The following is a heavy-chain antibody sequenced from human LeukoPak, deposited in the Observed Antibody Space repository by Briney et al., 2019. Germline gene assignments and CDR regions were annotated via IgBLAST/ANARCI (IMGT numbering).Heavy chain of an antibody. D-gene: IGHD4-23*01. CDR2: ISRSSTSI. Sequence: GGSLRLSCAASGFTFSDYSMKWIRQAPGKGLEWVSSISRSSTSIDYADSVKGRFTISRDNAMNSMYLQMNSLRAEDTAVYYCARDYGGSSPFDYWGQGTLVTVSS. J-gene: IGHJ4*02. V-gene: IGHV3-21*01. CDR1: GFTFSDYS. CDR3: ARDYGGSSPFDY.